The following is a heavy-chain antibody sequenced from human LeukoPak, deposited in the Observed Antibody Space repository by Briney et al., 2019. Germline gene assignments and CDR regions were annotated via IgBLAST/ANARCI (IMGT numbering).Heavy chain of an antibody. CDR1: GFTFSGSS. D-gene: IGHD3-16*01. CDR3: AKDLIQQSYYYYMDV. CDR2: IRSRANNYVT. V-gene: IGHV3-73*01. J-gene: IGHJ6*03. Sequence: GGSLRLSCAASGFTFSGSSVHWVRQASGKGLEWVGRIRSRANNYVTAYDASVKGRFTISRDDSKNTAYLQMNSLRAEDTAVYYCAKDLIQQSYYYYMDVWGKGTTVTVSS.